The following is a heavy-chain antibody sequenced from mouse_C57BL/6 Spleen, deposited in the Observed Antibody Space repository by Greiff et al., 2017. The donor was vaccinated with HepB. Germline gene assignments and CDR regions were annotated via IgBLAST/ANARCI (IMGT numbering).Heavy chain of an antibody. CDR1: GYTFTSYW. J-gene: IGHJ2*01. V-gene: IGHV1-55*01. CDR2: IYPGSGST. CDR3: ARLRGPSYYFDY. Sequence: QVQLQQPGAELVKPGASVKMSCKASGYTFTSYWITWVNQRPGQGLEWIGDIYPGSGSTNYNEKFKSKATLTVDTSSSTAYMQLSSLTSEDSAVYYCARLRGPSYYFDYWGQGTTLTVSS.